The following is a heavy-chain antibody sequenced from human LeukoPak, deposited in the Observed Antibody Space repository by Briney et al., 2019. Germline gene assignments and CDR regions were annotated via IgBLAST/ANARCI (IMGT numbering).Heavy chain of an antibody. V-gene: IGHV4-59*08. D-gene: IGHD3-10*01. Sequence: SETLSLTCTVSGGSISSYYWSWIRQPPGKGLEWIGYIYYSGSTNYNPSLKSRVTISVDTSKNQFSLKLSSVTAADTAVYYCARRRRFGDESFDYWGQGTLVTVSS. CDR1: GGSISSYY. J-gene: IGHJ4*02. CDR2: IYYSGST. CDR3: ARRRRFGDESFDY.